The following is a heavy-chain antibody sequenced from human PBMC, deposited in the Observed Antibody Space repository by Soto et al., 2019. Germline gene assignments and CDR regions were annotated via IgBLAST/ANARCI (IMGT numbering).Heavy chain of an antibody. V-gene: IGHV1-2*04. J-gene: IGHJ6*02. CDR3: AREMVARGPRPLLSYYYYGMDV. Sequence: ASVKVSCKASGYTFTVYYMHWVLQAPGQGLEWMGWINPNSGGTNYTQKFQGWVTMTRDTSISTAYMELSRLRSDDTAVYYCAREMVARGPRPLLSYYYYGMDVWGQGTTVNVAS. D-gene: IGHD2-15*01. CDR2: INPNSGGT. CDR1: GYTFTVYY.